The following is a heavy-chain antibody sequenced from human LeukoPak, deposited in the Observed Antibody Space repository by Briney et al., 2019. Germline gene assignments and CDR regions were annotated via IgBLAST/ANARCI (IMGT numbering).Heavy chain of an antibody. V-gene: IGHV3-30*04. D-gene: IGHD6-19*01. CDR1: GFTFSRFT. Sequence: PGGSLRLSCAASGFTFSRFTMHWVRQAPGKGLEWVAVISYDGSNKYYTDSVKGRFTISRDNSKNTLYLQMNSLRAEDTAIYYCAKRSAESSGYFDSWGQGTLVTVSS. CDR3: AKRSAESSGYFDS. CDR2: ISYDGSNK. J-gene: IGHJ4*02.